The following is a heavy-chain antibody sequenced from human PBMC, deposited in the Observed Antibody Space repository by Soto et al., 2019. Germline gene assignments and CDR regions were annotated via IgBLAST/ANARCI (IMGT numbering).Heavy chain of an antibody. V-gene: IGHV1-18*04. J-gene: IGHJ6*02. CDR1: GYTFTNYD. CDR3: ARDNIVVVITGRDFYGMDV. D-gene: IGHD3-22*01. CDR2: ISAYNGNT. Sequence: QVQLVQSGAEVKKPGASVKVSCKTSGYTFTNYDISWVRQAPGQGLEWMGWISAYNGNTNYAQKFQGRVTMTTVTSTSTAYMELRSLRSDDTAMYYCARDNIVVVITGRDFYGMDVWGQGTTVTVSS.